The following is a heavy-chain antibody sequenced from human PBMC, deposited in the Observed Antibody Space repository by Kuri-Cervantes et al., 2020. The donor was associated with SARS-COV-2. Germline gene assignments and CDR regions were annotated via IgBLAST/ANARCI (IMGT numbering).Heavy chain of an antibody. V-gene: IGHV3-30*02. D-gene: IGHD6-13*01. CDR2: IRYDGNYK. J-gene: IGHJ6*03. CDR3: AKDLIAAAGNDYFYMDV. CDR1: GFTFSHFG. Sequence: LSLTCAASGFTFSHFGMFWVRQAPGKGLEWVAFIRYDGNYKTYADAVKGRFTISRDNSKNTLYLQMDNLRAEDRAVYYCAKDLIAAAGNDYFYMDVWGTGTTVTDSS.